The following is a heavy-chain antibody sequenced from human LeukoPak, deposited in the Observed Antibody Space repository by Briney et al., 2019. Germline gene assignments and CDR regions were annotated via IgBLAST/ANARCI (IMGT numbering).Heavy chain of an antibody. J-gene: IGHJ4*02. CDR1: GFTFSNYA. D-gene: IGHD6-19*01. Sequence: GGSLRLSCAASGFTFSNYAMTWVRQAPGKGLEWVANIKQDGSAKYYVDSVKGRFTISRDNAKNSLYLQMNSLRAEDTAVYYCAKEVAGSGSYWGQGTLVTVSS. V-gene: IGHV3-7*03. CDR2: IKQDGSAK. CDR3: AKEVAGSGSY.